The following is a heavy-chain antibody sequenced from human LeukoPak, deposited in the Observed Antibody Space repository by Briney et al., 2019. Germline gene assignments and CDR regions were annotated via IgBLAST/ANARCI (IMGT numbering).Heavy chain of an antibody. J-gene: IGHJ4*02. D-gene: IGHD2-2*01. Sequence: GGSLRLSCAASGFTFSSYEMNWVRQAPGKGLEWVAVIWYDGSNKYYADSVKGRFTISRDNSKDTVYLQMNSLRAEDTALYYCARDYCSSTSCYDYWGQGTMVTASS. CDR3: ARDYCSSTSCYDY. CDR2: IWYDGSNK. CDR1: GFTFSSYE. V-gene: IGHV3-33*08.